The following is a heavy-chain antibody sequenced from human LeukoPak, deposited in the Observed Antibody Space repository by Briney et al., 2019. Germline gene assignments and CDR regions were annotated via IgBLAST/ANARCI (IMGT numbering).Heavy chain of an antibody. CDR3: ARDEGSVGSSWYVFDY. Sequence: PSETLSLTCTVSGGSLSSYYWSWIRQPPGKGLEWIGYVYHSGSTNYNPSLKSRVSISVDTSKNQFSLKLSSVTAADTGVYSCARDEGSVGSSWYVFDYWGQGTLVTVSS. V-gene: IGHV4-59*01. J-gene: IGHJ4*02. CDR1: GGSLSSYY. D-gene: IGHD6-13*01. CDR2: VYHSGST.